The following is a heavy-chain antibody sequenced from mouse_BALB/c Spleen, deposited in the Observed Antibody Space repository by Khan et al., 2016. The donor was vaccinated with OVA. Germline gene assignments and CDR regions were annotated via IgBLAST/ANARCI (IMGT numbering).Heavy chain of an antibody. J-gene: IGHJ1*01. CDR2: ISSDGSN. CDR3: ARGGSVVPYWYFDV. V-gene: IGHV3-6*02. D-gene: IGHD1-1*01. Sequence: VQLKESGPGLVKPSQSLSLTCSVTGYSITSGYRWNWIRQFPGNKLEWMGYISSDGSNNYNPSLKNRISITRDTSKNQFFLKLNSVTTEDTATYDCARGGSVVPYWYFDVWGAGTTVTVSS. CDR1: GYSITSGYR.